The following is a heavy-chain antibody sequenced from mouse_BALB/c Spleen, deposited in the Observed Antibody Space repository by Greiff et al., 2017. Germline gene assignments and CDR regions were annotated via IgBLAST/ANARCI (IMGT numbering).Heavy chain of an antibody. CDR1: GYTFTSYW. V-gene: IGHV1-7*01. CDR2: INPSTGYT. D-gene: IGHD3-2*01. J-gene: IGHJ4*01. Sequence: VQLQQSGAELAKPGASVKMSCKASGYTFTSYWMHWVKQRPGQGLEWIGYINPSTGYTEYNQKFKDKATLTADKSSNTAYMQLSSLTSEDSAVYYCARLDSSGSFYAMDYWGQGTSVTVSS. CDR3: ARLDSSGSFYAMDY.